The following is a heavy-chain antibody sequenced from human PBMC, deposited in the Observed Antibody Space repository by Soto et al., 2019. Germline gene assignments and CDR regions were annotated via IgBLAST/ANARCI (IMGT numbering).Heavy chain of an antibody. J-gene: IGHJ4*02. Sequence: PSETLSLTCAVYGGSFSGYYWSWIRQPPGKGLEWIGEINHSGSTNYNPPLKSRVTISVDTSKNQFSLKLSSVTAADTAVYYCARGGGIAARRGLFDYWGQGTLVTVSS. CDR2: INHSGST. CDR1: GGSFSGYY. V-gene: IGHV4-34*01. D-gene: IGHD6-6*01. CDR3: ARGGGIAARRGLFDY.